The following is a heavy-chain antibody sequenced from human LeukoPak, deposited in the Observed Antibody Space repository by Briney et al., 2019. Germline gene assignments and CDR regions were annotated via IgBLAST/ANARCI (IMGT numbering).Heavy chain of an antibody. V-gene: IGHV3-23*01. CDR3: AKRSTGDYHFDY. CDR2: ISASGSNT. Sequence: GGSLRLSCAASGFTFSTYGMTWVRQAPGKGLEWVSAISASGSNTFYADSVKGRFTISRDNSKNTLYLQMNSVRAEDTAVYYCAKRSTGDYHFDYWGQGTLVTVSS. J-gene: IGHJ4*02. D-gene: IGHD4-11*01. CDR1: GFTFSTYG.